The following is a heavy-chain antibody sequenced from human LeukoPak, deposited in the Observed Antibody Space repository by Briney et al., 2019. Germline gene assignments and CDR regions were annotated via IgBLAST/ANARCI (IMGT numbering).Heavy chain of an antibody. Sequence: GGSLRLSCAASGFTFSSYSMNWVRQAPGKGLEWVSSISSSSSYIYYADSVKGRFTIPRDNAKNSLYLQMNSLRAEDTAVYYCAELGITMIGGVWGKGTTVIISS. CDR2: ISSSSSYI. CDR3: AELGITMIGGV. J-gene: IGHJ6*04. V-gene: IGHV3-21*01. CDR1: GFTFSSYS. D-gene: IGHD3-10*02.